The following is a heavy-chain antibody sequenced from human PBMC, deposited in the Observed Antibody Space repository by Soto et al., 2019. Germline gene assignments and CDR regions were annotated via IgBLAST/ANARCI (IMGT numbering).Heavy chain of an antibody. V-gene: IGHV1-2*02. J-gene: IGHJ5*02. CDR3: TKKGGGPFPFDP. CDR2: VSPRSGGT. D-gene: IGHD3-10*01. CDR1: GYTFTSYG. Sequence: ASVKVSCKASGYTFTSYGISWVRQAPGQGLEWMGWVSPRSGGTNYAQKFQGRVTITRDTSINTAYMELTSLRSDDTAVYYCTKKGGGPFPFDPWGQGTRVTVSS.